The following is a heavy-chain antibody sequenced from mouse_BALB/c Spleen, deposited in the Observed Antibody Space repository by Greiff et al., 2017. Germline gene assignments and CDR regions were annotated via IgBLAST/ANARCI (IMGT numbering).Heavy chain of an antibody. V-gene: IGHV1-5*01. Sequence: VQLQQSGTVLARPGASVKMSCKASGYTFTSYWMHWVKQRPGQGLEWIGAIYPGNSDTSYNQKFKGKAKLTAVTSTSTAYMELSSLTNEDSAVYYCTRKGNGSSPGWYFDVWGAGTTVTVSS. D-gene: IGHD1-1*01. CDR1: GYTFTSYW. CDR2: IYPGNSDT. J-gene: IGHJ1*01. CDR3: TRKGNGSSPGWYFDV.